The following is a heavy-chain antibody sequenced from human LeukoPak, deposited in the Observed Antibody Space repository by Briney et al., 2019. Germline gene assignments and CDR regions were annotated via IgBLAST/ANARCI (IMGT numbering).Heavy chain of an antibody. J-gene: IGHJ4*02. CDR2: IYHSGTT. Sequence: SETLSLTCTVSGGSISSGYYWSWVRQPPGKGLEWIGEIYHSGTTNYNPSLKSRVTISFDTSKNQFSLNLRSVTAADTAVYYCANKVYCSTTSCYPAGYWGQGTLVTVSS. D-gene: IGHD2-2*01. V-gene: IGHV4-4*02. CDR1: GGSISSGYY. CDR3: ANKVYCSTTSCYPAGY.